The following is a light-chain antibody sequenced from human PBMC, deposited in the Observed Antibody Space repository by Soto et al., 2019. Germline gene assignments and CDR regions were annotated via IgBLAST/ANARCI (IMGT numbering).Light chain of an antibody. CDR3: QQYHNWYT. CDR1: QGVSSN. J-gene: IGKJ2*01. Sequence: EVVLTQSPVTLSVSPGERATLSGRASQGVSSNLAWYQQKPGQAPRLLIYGASTRATGIPARFSGSGSGTEFTLTISSLQSEDFAVYYCQQYHNWYTFGQGTKLEIK. V-gene: IGKV3-15*01. CDR2: GAS.